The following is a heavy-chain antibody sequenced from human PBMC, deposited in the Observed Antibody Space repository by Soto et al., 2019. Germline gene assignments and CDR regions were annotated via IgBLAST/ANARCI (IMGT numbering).Heavy chain of an antibody. CDR3: ARSLWLVPFDY. V-gene: IGHV1-2*04. D-gene: IGHD6-19*01. Sequence: ASVKVSCKASGYTFTGYYMHWVRQAPGQGLEWMGWINPNSGGTNYAQKFQGWVTMTRDTSISTAYMELSRLRSDDTAVYYCARSLWLVPFDYWRQGTLVTVAS. CDR2: INPNSGGT. J-gene: IGHJ4*02. CDR1: GYTFTGYY.